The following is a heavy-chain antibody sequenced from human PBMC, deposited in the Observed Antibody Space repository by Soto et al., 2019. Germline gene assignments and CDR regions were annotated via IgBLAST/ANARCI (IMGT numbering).Heavy chain of an antibody. Sequence: QTLSLTCAISGDSVSSNSAAWNWIRQSPSRGLEWLGRTYYRSKWYNDYAVSVKSRITINPDTSKNQFSLQLNSVTPEDTAVYYCARDLRIAAAGTRVGYYYGMDVWGQGTTVTVSS. CDR1: GDSVSSNSAA. D-gene: IGHD6-13*01. V-gene: IGHV6-1*01. CDR2: TYYRSKWYN. J-gene: IGHJ6*02. CDR3: ARDLRIAAAGTRVGYYYGMDV.